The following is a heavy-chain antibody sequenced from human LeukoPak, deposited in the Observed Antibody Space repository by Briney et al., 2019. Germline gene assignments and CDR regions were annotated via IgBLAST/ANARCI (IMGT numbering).Heavy chain of an antibody. J-gene: IGHJ6*03. Sequence: PGGSLRLSCAASGFTFSSYAMSWVRQAPGKGLEWVSAISGSGGSTYYADSVKGRFTISRGNSKNTLYLQMNSPRAEDTAVYYCAEDGKYYDFWSGYYSRSYYYYMDVWGKGTTVTVSS. V-gene: IGHV3-23*01. D-gene: IGHD3-3*01. CDR1: GFTFSSYA. CDR2: ISGSGGST. CDR3: AEDGKYYDFWSGYYSRSYYYYMDV.